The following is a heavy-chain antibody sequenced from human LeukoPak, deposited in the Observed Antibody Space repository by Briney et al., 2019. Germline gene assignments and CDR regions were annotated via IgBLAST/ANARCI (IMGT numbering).Heavy chain of an antibody. Sequence: TGGSLRLSCAASGFTFSDHYMDWVRQAPGKGLEWVGRTKTKANSYTTEYAASVKGRFTISRDDSKNSLYLQMSSLKSEDTAVYYCARGFRSFDSWGQGTLVTVSS. CDR1: GFTFSDHY. CDR3: ARGFRSFDS. D-gene: IGHD2-15*01. CDR2: TKTKANSYTT. J-gene: IGHJ4*02. V-gene: IGHV3-72*01.